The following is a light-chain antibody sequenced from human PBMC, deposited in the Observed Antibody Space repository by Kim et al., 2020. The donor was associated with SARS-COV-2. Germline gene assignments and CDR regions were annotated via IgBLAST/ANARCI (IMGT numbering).Light chain of an antibody. Sequence: DIQMTQSPSSVSASVGDRVTITCRASEGISNWLAWYQQKPGKAPNLLIYVASTLESGVPSRFSGSGSGTDFTLTINSLQPEDFATYYCQQALSFPITFGQGTRLEIK. CDR1: EGISNW. J-gene: IGKJ5*01. V-gene: IGKV1-12*01. CDR2: VAS. CDR3: QQALSFPIT.